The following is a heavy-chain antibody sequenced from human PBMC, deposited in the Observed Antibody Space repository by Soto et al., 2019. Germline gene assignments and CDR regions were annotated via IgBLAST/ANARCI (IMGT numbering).Heavy chain of an antibody. CDR3: ATTMRTFGVDITRTLFYYIDV. J-gene: IGHJ6*03. CDR1: GYTFRNSG. V-gene: IGHV1-18*01. Sequence: QVQLVQSGAEVKRPGASVKVSCKASGYTFRNSGVTWVRQAPGQRLEWMGWISTAVDYANYTAKFEGRVTMTTDASTGTAYMELRSLTSDDTAVYYCATTMRTFGVDITRTLFYYIDVWGTWSTVTVSS. CDR2: ISTAVDYA. D-gene: IGHD3-3*01.